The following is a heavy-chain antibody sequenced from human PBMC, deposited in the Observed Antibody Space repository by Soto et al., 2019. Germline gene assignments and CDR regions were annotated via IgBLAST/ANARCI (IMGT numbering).Heavy chain of an antibody. J-gene: IGHJ6*02. D-gene: IGHD2-15*01. CDR3: ARAWGGYCSGGRCYHGDYFGVDV. CDR1: GDSVSSGSYY. V-gene: IGHV4-61*01. Sequence: QVQLQESGPGLVKPSETLSLTCSVSGDSVSSGSYYWNWIRQPPGKGLEWIGYIYYSGTTNYSPSLKSRVAISEDTSNNQFSLKLSAVTAADTAVYYCARAWGGYCSGGRCYHGDYFGVDVWGHGTTVTVSS. CDR2: IYYSGTT.